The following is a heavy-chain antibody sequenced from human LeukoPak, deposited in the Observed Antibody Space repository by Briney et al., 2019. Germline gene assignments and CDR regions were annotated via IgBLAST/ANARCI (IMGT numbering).Heavy chain of an antibody. CDR3: AKADRVASAATLDY. CDR2: VYSGGST. D-gene: IGHD2-15*01. Sequence: GGSLRLSCAASGFTVSSNYMSWVRQAPGKGLEWVSVVYSGGSTNYADSVKGRFTISRDNSKNTLFLQMNSLRPEDTAVYYCAKADRVASAATLDYWGQGTLVTVSS. CDR1: GFTVSSNY. J-gene: IGHJ4*02. V-gene: IGHV3-53*01.